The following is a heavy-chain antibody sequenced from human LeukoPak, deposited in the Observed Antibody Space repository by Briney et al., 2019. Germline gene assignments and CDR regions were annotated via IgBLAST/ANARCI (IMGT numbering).Heavy chain of an antibody. Sequence: SETLSLTCAVYGGSFSDYYWSWIRQPPGKGLEWIGEINHSGSTNYNPSLKSRVTISVDTSKTQFSLKLSSVTAADTAVYYCARHVKYSYGTYFDYWGQGTLVTVSS. V-gene: IGHV4-34*01. J-gene: IGHJ4*02. CDR1: GGSFSDYY. D-gene: IGHD5-18*01. CDR2: INHSGST. CDR3: ARHVKYSYGTYFDY.